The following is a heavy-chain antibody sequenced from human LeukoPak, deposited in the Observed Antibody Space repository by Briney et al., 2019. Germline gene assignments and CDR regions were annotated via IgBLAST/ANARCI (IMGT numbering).Heavy chain of an antibody. CDR1: GFTFSSYS. D-gene: IGHD2-21*02. CDR2: ICRSSTYI. CDR3: ASRRSAYCGGDCPEGY. V-gene: IGHV3-21*01. J-gene: IGHJ4*02. Sequence: PGGSLRLSCTASGFTFSSYSMNGVRQAPGKGLDGVSSICRSSTYIYYADSVKRRFTISRDNAKHSLYLQLNSLRAEDTAVYYCASRRSAYCGGDCPEGYWGQGTLVTVSS.